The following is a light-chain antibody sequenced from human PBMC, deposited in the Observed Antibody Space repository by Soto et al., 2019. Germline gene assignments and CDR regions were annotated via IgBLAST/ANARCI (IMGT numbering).Light chain of an antibody. Sequence: DIQMTQSPSSVSASVGARVTITCRSSQGISSWLACYQQKPGKAPKLLIYAASSLQSGVSSRFSGSGSVTDFTLTISILKPEDFATYYCQQATSFPLTFGGGTTVEIK. J-gene: IGKJ4*01. V-gene: IGKV1-12*01. CDR1: QGISSW. CDR3: QQATSFPLT. CDR2: AAS.